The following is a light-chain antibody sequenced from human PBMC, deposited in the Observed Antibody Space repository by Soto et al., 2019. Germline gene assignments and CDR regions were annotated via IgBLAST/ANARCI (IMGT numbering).Light chain of an antibody. CDR1: QSIRGN. CDR2: DAS. V-gene: IGKV3-15*01. J-gene: IGKJ2*01. CDR3: QQHNNWPPYT. Sequence: EIVMTQSPATLSVSPGETATLSCRASQSIRGNLAWYQQKPGQAPRLLIYDASTRAGGIPARFSGSGSGTEFTLSISSLQSEDFAVYYCQQHNNWPPYTCGQGTKVDIK.